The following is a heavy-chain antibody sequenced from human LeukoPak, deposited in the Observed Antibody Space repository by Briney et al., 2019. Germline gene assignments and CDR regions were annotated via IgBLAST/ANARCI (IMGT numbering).Heavy chain of an antibody. Sequence: ASVKVSCKASGYTFTSYDINWVRQATGQGLEWMGWMNPNSGNTGYAQKFQGRVTMTRNTSISTACMELSSLRSEDTAVYYCARGGSGYSSSWYYFDYWGQGTLVTVSS. J-gene: IGHJ4*02. CDR3: ARGGSGYSSSWYYFDY. D-gene: IGHD6-13*01. CDR2: MNPNSGNT. CDR1: GYTFTSYD. V-gene: IGHV1-8*01.